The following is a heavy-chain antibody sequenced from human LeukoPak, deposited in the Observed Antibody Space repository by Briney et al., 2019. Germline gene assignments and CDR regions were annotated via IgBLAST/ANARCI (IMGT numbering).Heavy chain of an antibody. CDR3: ARGEGSSWYASYYYYMDV. J-gene: IGHJ6*03. Sequence: ASVKVSCKASGYTFSSSAISWVRQAPGQGLEWMGGIIPIFGTANYAQKFQGRVTITADESTSTAYMELSSLRSEDTAVYYCARGEGSSWYASYYYYMDVWGKGTTVTVSS. D-gene: IGHD6-13*01. CDR2: IIPIFGTA. CDR1: GYTFSSSA. V-gene: IGHV1-69*13.